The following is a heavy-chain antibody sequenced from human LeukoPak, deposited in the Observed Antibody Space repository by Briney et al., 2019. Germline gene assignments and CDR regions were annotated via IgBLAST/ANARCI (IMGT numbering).Heavy chain of an antibody. CDR2: FSGSGGTT. CDR1: GFTFSSYA. V-gene: IGHV3-23*01. CDR3: ANGNRCTSPNCLGYYYFYMDV. Sequence: PGGSLRLSCSASGFTFSSYAMNWVRQAPGRGLEWVSGFSGSGGTTYYAESVKGRFTIYRDNSKNTLYLQMNSLRAEDTAVYYCANGNRCTSPNCLGYYYFYMDVWGKGTTVTVSS. J-gene: IGHJ6*03. D-gene: IGHD2-8*01.